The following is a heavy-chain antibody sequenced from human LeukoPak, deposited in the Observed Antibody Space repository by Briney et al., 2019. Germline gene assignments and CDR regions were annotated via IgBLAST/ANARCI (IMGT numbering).Heavy chain of an antibody. CDR1: GGSISSSSYY. CDR3: AKLPYLHNPVYGPPPFTVNWFDP. D-gene: IGHD4-17*01. Sequence: SETLSLTCTVSGGSISSSSYYWVWIRQPPGKGLEWIGNFYYSGSTYYNPSLKSRVTISVDTSKNQFSLKLSSVTAADTAVYYCAKLPYLHNPVYGPPPFTVNWFDPWGQGTLVTVSS. V-gene: IGHV4-39*01. CDR2: FYYSGST. J-gene: IGHJ5*02.